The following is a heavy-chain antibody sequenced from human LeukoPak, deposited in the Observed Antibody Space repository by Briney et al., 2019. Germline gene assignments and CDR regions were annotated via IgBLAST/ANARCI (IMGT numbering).Heavy chain of an antibody. D-gene: IGHD3-3*01. Sequence: PSETLSLPFAVYGGSFSAYYWSWIRPPPGKRLAWIGEINHSGSTNYNPSLKSRVTILLDTSKNQFSLNLSSVTAADTAVYYCARVMDTIFGVVTKDGDAFDIWGQGTMVTVSS. J-gene: IGHJ3*02. CDR2: INHSGST. V-gene: IGHV4-34*01. CDR1: GGSFSAYY. CDR3: ARVMDTIFGVVTKDGDAFDI.